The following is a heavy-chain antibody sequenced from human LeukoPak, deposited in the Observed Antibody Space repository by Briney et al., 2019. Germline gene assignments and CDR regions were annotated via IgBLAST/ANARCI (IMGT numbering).Heavy chain of an antibody. CDR2: IHHTGRT. Sequence: SETLSLTCVVSGGSISDSFEHYWCWVGQPPGKGFEWIAEIHHTGRTIYSPSFARRVTISPDTSTNQVSLKLTSVTAADTAVYYCARGSDYSWGGWGQGTLVTVSS. D-gene: IGHD3-3*01. CDR3: ARGSDYSWGG. J-gene: IGHJ4*01. CDR1: GGSISDSFEHY. V-gene: IGHV4-4*02.